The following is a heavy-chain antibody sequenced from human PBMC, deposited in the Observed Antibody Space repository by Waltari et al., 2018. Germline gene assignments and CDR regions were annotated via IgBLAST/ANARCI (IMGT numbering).Heavy chain of an antibody. CDR2: SSEGGVYT. J-gene: IGHJ4*02. V-gene: IGHV3-23*04. D-gene: IGHD1-26*01. CDR1: GFTSFNYF. Sequence: EVQLVESGGTSVQPGGSLRLSCAASGFTSFNYFISWVRQAPGKGLGWIAASSEGGVYTYYADSVKGRFTISRDSSKNTIYLQMNSLRFDDTAEYYCAKSTGSYYEVFDYWGRGTLVTVSS. CDR3: AKSTGSYYEVFDY.